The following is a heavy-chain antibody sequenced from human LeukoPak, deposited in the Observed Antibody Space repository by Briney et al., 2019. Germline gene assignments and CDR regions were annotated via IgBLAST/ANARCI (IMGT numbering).Heavy chain of an antibody. Sequence: TPGGSLRLSCAASGFTFSNAWMSWVRQAPGKGLEWVGRIKSKTDGGTTDYAAPVKGRFTISRDDSKNTLYLQMNSLKTEDTAVYYCTTEMATIDSNDAFDIWGQGTMVTVSS. CDR2: IKSKTDGGTT. CDR3: TTEMATIDSNDAFDI. V-gene: IGHV3-15*01. D-gene: IGHD5-24*01. J-gene: IGHJ3*02. CDR1: GFTFSNAW.